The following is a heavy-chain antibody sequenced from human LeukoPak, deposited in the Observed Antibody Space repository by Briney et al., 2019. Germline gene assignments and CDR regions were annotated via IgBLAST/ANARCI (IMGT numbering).Heavy chain of an antibody. Sequence: GGSLRLSCAASGFTFSSYWMHWVRQAPGKGLAWVSPINSDRSSTNYADSVKGRFTLSRDNAKNTLHLQMNSLRAEDTAVYFCARGYYDGSGYYYVPVNYYFDSWGQGTLVTVSS. CDR2: INSDRSST. D-gene: IGHD3-22*01. J-gene: IGHJ4*02. CDR3: ARGYYDGSGYYYVPVNYYFDS. V-gene: IGHV3-74*01. CDR1: GFTFSSYW.